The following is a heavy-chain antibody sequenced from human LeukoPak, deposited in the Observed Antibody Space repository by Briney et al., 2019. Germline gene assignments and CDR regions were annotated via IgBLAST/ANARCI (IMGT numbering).Heavy chain of an antibody. Sequence: PGGSLRLSCAASGFTFSDYYMSWIRQAPGKGLEWVSYISSSGSTIYYADSVKGRFTISRDNAKNSLYLQMNSQRAEDTAVYYCARDPESSSDAFDIWGQGTMVTVSS. J-gene: IGHJ3*02. D-gene: IGHD1-14*01. CDR2: ISSSGSTI. CDR3: ARDPESSSDAFDI. CDR1: GFTFSDYY. V-gene: IGHV3-11*01.